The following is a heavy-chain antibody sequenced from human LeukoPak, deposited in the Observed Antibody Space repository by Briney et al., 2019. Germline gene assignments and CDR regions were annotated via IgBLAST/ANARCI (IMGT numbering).Heavy chain of an antibody. CDR2: INHSGST. D-gene: IGHD5-12*01. V-gene: IGHV4-34*01. CDR3: ARFGYGVNAWLNDY. J-gene: IGHJ4*02. Sequence: PGGSLRLSCAASGSTFSSHAMSWVRQAPGKGLEWIGEINHSGSTNYNPSLKSRVTISVDTSKNQFSLKLSSVTAADTAVYYCARFGYGVNAWLNDYWGQGTLVTVSS. CDR1: GSTFSSHA.